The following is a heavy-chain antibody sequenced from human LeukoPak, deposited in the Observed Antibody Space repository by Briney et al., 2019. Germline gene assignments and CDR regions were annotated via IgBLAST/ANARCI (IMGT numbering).Heavy chain of an antibody. V-gene: IGHV3-23*01. CDR2: ISDNGGRT. CDR3: ATDREGDPSAYYLV. Sequence: GGSLRLSCAASGFTFSGYAMSWVRQAPGKGLEWVSTISDNGGRTYYADSVKGRFTISRDNSKDTLFLQMNSLRAEDSAVYYCATDREGDPSAYYLVGGQGTLITVSS. D-gene: IGHD3-22*01. CDR1: GFTFSGYA. J-gene: IGHJ4*02.